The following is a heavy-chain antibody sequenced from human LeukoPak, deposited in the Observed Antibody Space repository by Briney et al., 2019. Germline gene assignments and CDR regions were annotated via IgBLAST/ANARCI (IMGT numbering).Heavy chain of an antibody. Sequence: RLLRFSSAAPGITFSSYAMSWVGQAPGKGLEWVSAISGSGGSTYYANSVKGRFTISRDNSKNTLYLQMNSLRAEDTAVYYCAKKYDVSARMYLYDYWGQGTLVTVSS. D-gene: IGHD3-10*01. CDR3: AKKYDVSARMYLYDY. V-gene: IGHV3-23*01. CDR1: GITFSSYA. J-gene: IGHJ4*02. CDR2: ISGSGGST.